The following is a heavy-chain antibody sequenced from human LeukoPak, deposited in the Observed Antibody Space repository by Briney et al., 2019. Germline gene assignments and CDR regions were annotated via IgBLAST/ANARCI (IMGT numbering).Heavy chain of an antibody. D-gene: IGHD3-22*01. CDR1: RYTFTSYD. CDR2: GDPNTGNT. Sequence: ASVKGSCKASRYTFTSYDINWVRQAAGQELEWVGNGDPNTGNTAYSQKFQGRVTMARSTSITAASMEYSSLRCERTAEYYCARNYYDSSGLLLWGQGTLVTVSS. CDR3: ARNYYDSSGLLL. J-gene: IGHJ4*02. V-gene: IGHV1-8*01.